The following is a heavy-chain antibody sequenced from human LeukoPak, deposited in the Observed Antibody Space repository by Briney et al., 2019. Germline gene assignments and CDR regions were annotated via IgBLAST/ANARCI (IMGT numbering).Heavy chain of an antibody. D-gene: IGHD1-7*01. Sequence: SETLSLTCAVYGGSFSGYYWSWIRQPPGKGLEWTGEINHSGSTNYNPSLKSRVTISVDTSKNQFSLKLSSVTAADTAVYYCARGPGWNSITFDYWGQGTLVTVSS. CDR1: GGSFSGYY. CDR2: INHSGST. V-gene: IGHV4-34*01. J-gene: IGHJ4*02. CDR3: ARGPGWNSITFDY.